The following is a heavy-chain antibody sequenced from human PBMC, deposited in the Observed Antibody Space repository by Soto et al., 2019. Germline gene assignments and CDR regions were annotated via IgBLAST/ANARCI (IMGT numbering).Heavy chain of an antibody. CDR2: ISYDGSNK. CDR3: AKDHXXGGXCNPIWEDYYYYGMDV. J-gene: IGHJ6*02. Sequence: HPGGSLRLSCAASGFTFSSYGMHWVRQAPGKGLEWVAVISYDGSNKYYADSVKGRFTISRDNSKNTLYPQMNSLRAEETAVDYCAKDHXXGGXCNPIWEDYYYYGMDVWGQGTTVTVSS. V-gene: IGHV3-30*18. D-gene: IGHD2-15*01. CDR1: GFTFSSYG.